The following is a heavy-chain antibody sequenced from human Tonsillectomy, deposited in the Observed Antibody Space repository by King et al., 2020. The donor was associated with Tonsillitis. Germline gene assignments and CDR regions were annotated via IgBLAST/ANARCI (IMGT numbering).Heavy chain of an antibody. CDR1: GDSISSGSYD. CDR2: IHTSGTT. CDR3: AGYLSTRVGAFDI. D-gene: IGHD1-26*01. V-gene: IGHV4-61*02. J-gene: IGHJ3*02. Sequence: VQLQESGPGLVKPLQTVSLTCTVSGDSISSGSYDWSWIRQPAGKGLEWIGGIHTSGTTKYNPSLKSRGTISLATSKNQFSLKLGSVTAAETAFYYCAGYLSTRVGAFDIWGQGTLVTVSS.